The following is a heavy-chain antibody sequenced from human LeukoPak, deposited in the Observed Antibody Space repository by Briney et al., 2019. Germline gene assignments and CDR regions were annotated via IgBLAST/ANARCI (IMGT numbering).Heavy chain of an antibody. CDR3: AKHGGEWEVGGVYYFDY. CDR1: GFTFSSYA. J-gene: IGHJ4*02. V-gene: IGHV3-23*01. CDR2: ISGSGGST. Sequence: GGSLRLSCAASGFTFSSYAMSWVRQAPGKGLEWVSAISGSGGSTYYADSVKGRFTISRDNSKNTLYLQMNSLRAEDTAVYYCAKHGGEWEVGGVYYFDYWGQGTLVTVSS. D-gene: IGHD1-26*01.